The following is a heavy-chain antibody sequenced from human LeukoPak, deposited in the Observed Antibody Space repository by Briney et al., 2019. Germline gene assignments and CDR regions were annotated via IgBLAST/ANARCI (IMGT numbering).Heavy chain of an antibody. CDR1: GFTFTAYA. V-gene: IGHV3-30*04. J-gene: IGHJ4*02. CDR2: LAYDGTNE. Sequence: GGSLRLSCAASGFTFTAYAMHWVPQAPGKGLEWVALLAYDGTNEAYTNSVKGRFTISRDNSKNTVFLQMDNLRLDDTAVYYCARGGPLGDTNRFDFWGQGALVTVSS. D-gene: IGHD2-8*01. CDR3: ARGGPLGDTNRFDF.